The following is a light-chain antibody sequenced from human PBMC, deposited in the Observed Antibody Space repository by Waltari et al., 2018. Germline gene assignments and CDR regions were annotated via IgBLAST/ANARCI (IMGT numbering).Light chain of an antibody. J-gene: IGKJ1*01. V-gene: IGKV1-39*01. CDR3: QQSSSTPPWT. CDR1: QSISIW. CDR2: STS. Sequence: TQTPLSSPVTLGQPASISCRSSQSISIWLNWYQQKPGKAPKLLFYSTSRLQSGVPSRFSGSGSGTDFTLTISSLQPEDFATYYCQQSSSTPPWTFGQGTKVEIK.